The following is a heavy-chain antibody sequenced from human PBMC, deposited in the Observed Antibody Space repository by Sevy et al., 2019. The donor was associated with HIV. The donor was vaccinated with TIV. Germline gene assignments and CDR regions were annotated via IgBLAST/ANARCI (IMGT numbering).Heavy chain of an antibody. CDR2: LSFGCGKI. J-gene: IGHJ4*02. V-gene: IGHV3-23*01. CDR1: GFTFNIYS. D-gene: IGHD2-8*01. CDR3: AGEGCTKPLEY. Sequence: GGSLRLSCAASGFTFNIYSMSWVRQTPGKGLEWVATLSFGCGKINHADSVKGRFTISRDDSKNGVNLQMNNLKVEDSAIYYCAGEGCTKPLEYWGQGTLVTVSS.